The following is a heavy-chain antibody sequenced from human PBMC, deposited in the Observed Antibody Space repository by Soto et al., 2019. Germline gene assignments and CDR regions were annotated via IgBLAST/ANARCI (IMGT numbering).Heavy chain of an antibody. CDR2: ISYDGSNK. Sequence: QVQLVESGGGVVQPGTSLRLSCAASGFTFSNYAMHWVRQAPGKGLEWVAVISYDGSNKYYGDSGKGRFTISRDNSKKTLYLPMSSLRSEDTAVYYCAPLNMVYVGFTVLDIWGQGTVVTVSS. CDR1: GFTFSNYA. CDR3: APLNMVYVGFTVLDI. V-gene: IGHV3-30*03. J-gene: IGHJ3*02. D-gene: IGHD2-8*01.